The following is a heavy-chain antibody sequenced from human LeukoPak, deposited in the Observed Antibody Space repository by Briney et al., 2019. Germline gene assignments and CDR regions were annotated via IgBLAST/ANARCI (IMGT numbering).Heavy chain of an antibody. Sequence: GGSLRLSCAASGFTFNNYEMDWVRQAPGKGLEWISYISSRGGTIHYADSVKGRFTISRDNTKNSLYLQVNSLRAEDTALYYCVRDRTTNTYDSWGQGTLVTVSS. CDR2: ISSRGGTI. J-gene: IGHJ4*02. CDR3: VRDRTTNTYDS. CDR1: GFTFNNYE. D-gene: IGHD1-14*01. V-gene: IGHV3-48*03.